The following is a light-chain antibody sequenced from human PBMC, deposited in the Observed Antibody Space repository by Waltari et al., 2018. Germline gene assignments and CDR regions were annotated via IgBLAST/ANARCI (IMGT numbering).Light chain of an antibody. V-gene: IGKV1-39*01. CDR1: QTISNY. Sequence: DIQMTQPPSSLSASVGDRVIITCRASQTISNYLNWYQQKPGKAPKVLISAASTLQSGVPSRFSGSRSGTDFTLIITSLQPEDFATYYCQQGYSVPYTFGQGTKLEIK. CDR2: AAS. CDR3: QQGYSVPYT. J-gene: IGKJ2*01.